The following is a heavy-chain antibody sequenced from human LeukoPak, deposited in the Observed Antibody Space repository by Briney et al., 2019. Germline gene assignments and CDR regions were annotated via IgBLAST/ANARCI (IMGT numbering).Heavy chain of an antibody. CDR3: ARDKGELLTELDY. V-gene: IGHV4-59*12. J-gene: IGHJ4*02. Sequence: SETLSLTCTVSGGSISSYYWSWIRQPPGKGLEWIGYIYYSGSTNYNPSLKSRVTISVDTSKNQFSLKLSSVTAADTAVYYCARDKGELLTELDYWGQGTLVTVSS. CDR1: GGSISSYY. D-gene: IGHD1-26*01. CDR2: IYYSGST.